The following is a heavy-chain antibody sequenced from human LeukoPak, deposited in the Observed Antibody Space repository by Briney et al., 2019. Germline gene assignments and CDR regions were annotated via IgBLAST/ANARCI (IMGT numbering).Heavy chain of an antibody. D-gene: IGHD3-10*01. Sequence: PGGSLRLSCEASGFTFNSYWMSWVRQAPGKGLEWVADINEDGGTIYYVNSVKGRFTISRDNAKNSLSLQLNTLRAEDRAVYYCARWSYVSGTWFLDSWGQGALVTVSS. J-gene: IGHJ4*02. V-gene: IGHV3-7*05. CDR1: GFTFNSYW. CDR2: INEDGGTI. CDR3: ARWSYVSGTWFLDS.